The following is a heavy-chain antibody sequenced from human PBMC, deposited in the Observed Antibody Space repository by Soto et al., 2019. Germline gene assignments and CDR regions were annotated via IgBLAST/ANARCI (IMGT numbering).Heavy chain of an antibody. CDR2: ISYDGSDK. CDR3: AKGLGELSPESYDY. J-gene: IGHJ4*02. CDR1: GFTFSSYA. V-gene: IGHV3-30*18. Sequence: QVQLVESGGGVVQPGRSLRLSCAASGFTFSSYAMHWVRQAPGKGLEWVAVISYDGSDKYYADSVKGRFTISRDNSKNTLILQMNSLRADDTAVYYWAKGLGELSPESYDYWGQGPLITVSS. D-gene: IGHD3-16*02.